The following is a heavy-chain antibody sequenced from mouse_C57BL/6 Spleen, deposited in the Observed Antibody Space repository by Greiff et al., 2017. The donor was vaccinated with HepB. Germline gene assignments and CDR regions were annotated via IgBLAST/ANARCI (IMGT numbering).Heavy chain of an antibody. CDR3: ARQNGSSYPYAMDY. J-gene: IGHJ4*01. V-gene: IGHV1-55*01. Sequence: VQLQQPGAELVKPGASVKMSCKASGYTFTSYWITWVKQRPGQGLEWIGDIYPGSGSTNYNGKFKSKATLTVDTSSSTAYMQLSSLTSEDSAVYYCARQNGSSYPYAMDYWGQGTSVTVSS. D-gene: IGHD1-1*01. CDR1: GYTFTSYW. CDR2: IYPGSGST.